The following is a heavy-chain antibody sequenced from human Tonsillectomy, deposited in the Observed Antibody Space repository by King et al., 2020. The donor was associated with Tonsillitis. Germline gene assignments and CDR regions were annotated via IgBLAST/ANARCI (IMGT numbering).Heavy chain of an antibody. V-gene: IGHV3-23*04. CDR3: ATGREPNDSSDSPRPFHY. J-gene: IGHJ4*02. D-gene: IGHD3-22*01. Sequence: VQLVESGGGLVQPGGSLRLSCAASGFTFSNYAISWVRQAPGKGLEWVSAISGSGEKTYYAASVKGRFTISGDISKNTLYLQMNSLRAEDTAVYYCATGREPNDSSDSPRPFHYWGQGALVTVSS. CDR1: GFTFSNYA. CDR2: ISGSGEKT.